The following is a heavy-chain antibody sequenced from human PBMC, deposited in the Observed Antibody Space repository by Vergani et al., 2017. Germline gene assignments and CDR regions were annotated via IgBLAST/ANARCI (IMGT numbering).Heavy chain of an antibody. CDR3: ARAPGRKYYYDSSGLHFDY. CDR1: GGSFSGYY. Sequence: QVQLQQWGAGLLKPSETLSLTCAVYGGSFSGYYWSWTRQPPGKGLEWIGEINHSGSTNYNPSLKSRVTISVDTSKNQFSLKLSSVTAADTAVYYCARAPGRKYYYDSSGLHFDYWGQGTLVTVSS. D-gene: IGHD3-22*01. V-gene: IGHV4-34*01. J-gene: IGHJ4*02. CDR2: INHSGST.